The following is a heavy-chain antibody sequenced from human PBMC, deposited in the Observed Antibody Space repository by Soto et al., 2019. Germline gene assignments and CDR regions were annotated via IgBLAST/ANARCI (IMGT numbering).Heavy chain of an antibody. CDR3: ARDQGDG. V-gene: IGHV3-33*01. Sequence: QVQLVESGGGVVQPGRSLRLSCAASGFTFSSYGMHWVRQAPGKGLEWVAVIWYDGSDKYYADSVKGRFTISRDNSRNTLYPHMNSLRAEDTAVYYCARDQGDGWGQGTLVTVSS. CDR1: GFTFSSYG. J-gene: IGHJ4*02. D-gene: IGHD2-21*02. CDR2: IWYDGSDK.